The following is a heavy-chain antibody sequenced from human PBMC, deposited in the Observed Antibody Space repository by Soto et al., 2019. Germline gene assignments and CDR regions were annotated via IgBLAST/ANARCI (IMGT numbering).Heavy chain of an antibody. D-gene: IGHD1-26*01. CDR3: ARDLSSGSPH. V-gene: IGHV3-66*01. J-gene: IGHJ4*02. CDR1: GFSVSSSY. Sequence: PGGSLRLSCAASGFSVSSSYMNWVRQAPGKGLEWVSVIDSGGSTDHADSVKGRFTISTDNSKNTVFLQMNSLRAEDTAVYYCARDLSSGSPHWGQGTLVTVSS. CDR2: IDSGGST.